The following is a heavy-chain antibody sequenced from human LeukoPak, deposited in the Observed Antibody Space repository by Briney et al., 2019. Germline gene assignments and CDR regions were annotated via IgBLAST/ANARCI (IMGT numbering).Heavy chain of an antibody. Sequence: GGSLRLSCAASGFALSTYPVQWVRQARRKGQEWVAVISYDGSNKYYADSVKGRFTISRDNSKNTLYLQMNSLRAEDTAIYYCASRHYDFGYYWGQGTLVTVSS. CDR2: ISYDGSNK. D-gene: IGHD4-17*01. J-gene: IGHJ4*02. CDR1: GFALSTYP. CDR3: ASRHYDFGYY. V-gene: IGHV3-30*04.